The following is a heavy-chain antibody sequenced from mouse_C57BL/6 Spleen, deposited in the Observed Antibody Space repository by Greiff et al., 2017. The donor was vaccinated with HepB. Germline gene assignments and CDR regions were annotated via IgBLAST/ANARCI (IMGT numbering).Heavy chain of an antibody. D-gene: IGHD2-5*01. J-gene: IGHJ4*01. CDR1: GYTFTSYW. CDR3: AREEYYNNLDYAMDY. V-gene: IGHV1-64*01. Sequence: QVHVKQPGAELVKPGASVKLSCKASGYTFTSYWMHWVKQRPGQGLEWIGMIHPNSGSTNYNEKFKSKATLTVDKSSSTAYMQLSSLTSEDSAVYYCAREEYYNNLDYAMDYWGQGTSVTVSS. CDR2: IHPNSGST.